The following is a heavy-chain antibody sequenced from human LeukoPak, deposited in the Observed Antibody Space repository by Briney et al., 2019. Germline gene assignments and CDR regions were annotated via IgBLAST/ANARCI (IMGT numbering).Heavy chain of an antibody. V-gene: IGHV4-59*08. CDR2: ISYSGST. Sequence: SETLSLTCTVSGGSIRSYYLSWIRQPPGKGLEWIGYISYSGSTTYNPSLTSRVTISVDTSKNQFSLKLSSVTAADTALYYCAVLYPDWCETRGERKLGTVSS. CDR3: AVLYPDWCET. CDR1: GGSIRSYY. D-gene: IGHD2-8*01. J-gene: IGHJ5*02.